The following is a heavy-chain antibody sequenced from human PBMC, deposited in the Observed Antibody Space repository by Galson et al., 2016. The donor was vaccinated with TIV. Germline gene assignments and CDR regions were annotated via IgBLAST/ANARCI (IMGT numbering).Heavy chain of an antibody. J-gene: IGHJ4*02. D-gene: IGHD6-19*01. Sequence: SVKVSCKASGYAFTSYYIHWVRQAPGQGLEWMGIINPDGGTTVYAQKLQDRVTMTRDTSTSTVYMDLSSLRSDDTAVYFCARGPGDQWLLDYWGLGTLFTVSS. CDR2: INPDGGTT. CDR3: ARGPGDQWLLDY. CDR1: GYAFTSYY. V-gene: IGHV1-46*04.